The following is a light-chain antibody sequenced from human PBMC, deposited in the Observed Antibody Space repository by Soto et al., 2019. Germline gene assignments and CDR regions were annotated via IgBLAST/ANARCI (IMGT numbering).Light chain of an antibody. CDR1: QSVSSNF. CDR2: GAS. CDR3: QQYGSSPRT. J-gene: IGKJ1*01. Sequence: EIALTQSPGTLSLSPGERATLPCRASQSVSSNFLAWYQQKPGQAPRLLIYGASSRATGIPDRFSGSGFGTDFTLTISRLEPEDFPVYYCQQYGSSPRTFGQGTKVEIK. V-gene: IGKV3-20*01.